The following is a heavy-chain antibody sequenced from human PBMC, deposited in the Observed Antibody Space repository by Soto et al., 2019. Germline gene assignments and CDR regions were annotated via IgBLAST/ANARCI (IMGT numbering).Heavy chain of an antibody. CDR1: GGSISSYY. J-gene: IGHJ6*02. Sequence: SETLSLTCTVSGGSISSYYWSWIRQPPGKGLEWIGYIYYSGSTNYNPSLKSRVTISVDTSNNQFSLKLSSVTAADTAVYYCARDGGFCTNGVCPVYYYYGMDVWGQGTTVTVSS. CDR2: IYYSGST. V-gene: IGHV4-59*12. CDR3: ARDGGFCTNGVCPVYYYYGMDV. D-gene: IGHD2-8*01.